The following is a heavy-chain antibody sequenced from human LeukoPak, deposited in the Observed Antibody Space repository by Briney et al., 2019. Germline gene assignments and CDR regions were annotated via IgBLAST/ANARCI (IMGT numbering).Heavy chain of an antibody. J-gene: IGHJ4*02. CDR3: ARGSQLLLIDY. CDR2: INHSGST. CDR1: GGSFSGYY. D-gene: IGHD2-2*01. Sequence: SETLSLTSAVYGGSFSGYYWSWIRQPPGKGLEWIGEINHSGSTNYNPSLKSRVTISVDTSKNQFSLKLSSVTAADTAVYYCARGSQLLLIDYWGQGTLVTVSS. V-gene: IGHV4-34*01.